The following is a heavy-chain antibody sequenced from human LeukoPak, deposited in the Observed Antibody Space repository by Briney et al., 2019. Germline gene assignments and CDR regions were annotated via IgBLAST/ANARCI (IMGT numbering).Heavy chain of an antibody. CDR3: TRDPRHLDS. CDR2: ISYDGSNK. Sequence: GGSLRLSCAASGFTFSNYAMHWVRQAPGKGLEWVAVISYDGSNKYYADSVKGRFTISRDNSKNTLYLQMSSLRVEDTAVYYCTRDPRHLDSWGQGTLVTVSS. D-gene: IGHD6-6*01. V-gene: IGHV3-30*04. J-gene: IGHJ4*02. CDR1: GFTFSNYA.